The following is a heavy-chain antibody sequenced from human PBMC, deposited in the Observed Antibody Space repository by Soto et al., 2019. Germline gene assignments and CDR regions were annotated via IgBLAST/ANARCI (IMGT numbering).Heavy chain of an antibody. Sequence: QVQLVQSGAEVKKPGSSVKVSCKASGGTFSSETITWVRQAPGQGLEWMGGIIPISDTAYYAQNFRGRVTITADDSTSTVYLELSSLRSEDTAVYYCATLVPAPIKLFPRLGWFDPWGQGTLVTVSS. V-gene: IGHV1-69*01. CDR1: GGTFSSET. CDR2: IIPISDTA. CDR3: ATLVPAPIKLFPRLGWFDP. D-gene: IGHD2-2*02. J-gene: IGHJ5*02.